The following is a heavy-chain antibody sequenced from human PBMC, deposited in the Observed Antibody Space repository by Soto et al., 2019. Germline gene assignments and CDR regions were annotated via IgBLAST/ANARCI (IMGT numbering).Heavy chain of an antibody. CDR1: GFTFSSYA. V-gene: IGHV3-23*01. CDR2: ISGSGGST. Sequence: HPGGSLRLSCAASGFTFSSYAMSWVRQAPGKGLEWVSAISGSGGSTYYADSVKGRFTISRDNSKNTLYLQMNSLRAEDTAVYYCAKRGYNWNDVLVPWAYFGYWGQGTLVTVSS. J-gene: IGHJ4*02. CDR3: AKRGYNWNDVLVPWAYFGY. D-gene: IGHD1-1*01.